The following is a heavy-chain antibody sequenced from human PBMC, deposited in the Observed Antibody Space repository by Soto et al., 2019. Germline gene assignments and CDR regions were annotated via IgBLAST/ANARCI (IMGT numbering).Heavy chain of an antibody. CDR1: GFTFSSYG. CDR2: ISYDGSNK. D-gene: IGHD3-22*01. J-gene: IGHJ3*02. CDR3: AKELYYYDSSGYLGAFDI. Sequence: QVQLVESGGGVVQPGRSLRLSCAASGFTFSSYGMHWVRQAPGKGLEWVAVISYDGSNKYYADSVKGRFTISRDNSKNTLYLQMNSLRAEDTAVYYCAKELYYYDSSGYLGAFDIWGQGTMVTVSS. V-gene: IGHV3-30*18.